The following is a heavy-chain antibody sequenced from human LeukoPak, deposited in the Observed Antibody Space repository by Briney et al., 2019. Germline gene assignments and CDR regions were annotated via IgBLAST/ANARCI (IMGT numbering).Heavy chain of an antibody. CDR1: GGSISSYY. CDR2: IYTIGST. CDR3: AKDQAVTVGFLADAFDI. V-gene: IGHV4-4*07. Sequence: SETLSLTCTVSGGSISSYYWSWIRQPAGKGLEWIGRIYTIGSTNYNPSLKSRVTMSVDTSKNQFSLKLSSVTAADTAVYYCAKDQAVTVGFLADAFDIWGQGTMVTVSS. D-gene: IGHD2-21*02. J-gene: IGHJ3*02.